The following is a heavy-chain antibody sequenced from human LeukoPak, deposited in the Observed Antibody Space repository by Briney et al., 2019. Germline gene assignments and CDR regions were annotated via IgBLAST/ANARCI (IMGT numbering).Heavy chain of an antibody. CDR1: GFTFSNYA. D-gene: IGHD3-22*01. V-gene: IGHV3-64*01. CDR2: ISSNGGST. Sequence: GGSLRLSCAASGFTFSNYAMHWVRQAPGKGLEYVSTISSNGGSTYYANSVKGRFTISRDNSKNTLYLQMGSLRAEDMAVYYCAGGRLVVPGVDYWAQGPLATASS. CDR3: AGGRLVVPGVDY. J-gene: IGHJ4*02.